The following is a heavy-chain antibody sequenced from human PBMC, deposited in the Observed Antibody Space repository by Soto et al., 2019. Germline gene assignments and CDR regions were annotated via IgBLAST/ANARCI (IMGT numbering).Heavy chain of an antibody. D-gene: IGHD2-2*01. CDR2: IKSKTDGGTT. J-gene: IGHJ4*02. CDR3: TTGRYCSSTSCPRVPAY. CDR1: GFTFSNAW. V-gene: IGHV3-15*01. Sequence: GGSLRLSCAASGFTFSNAWMSWVRQAPGKGLEWVGRIKSKTDGGTTDYAAPVKGRFTISRDDSKNTLYLQMNSLKTEDTAVYYCTTGRYCSSTSCPRVPAYWGQGTLVTVSS.